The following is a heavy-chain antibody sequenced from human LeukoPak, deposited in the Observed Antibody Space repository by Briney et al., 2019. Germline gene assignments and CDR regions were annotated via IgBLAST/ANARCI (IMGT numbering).Heavy chain of an antibody. CDR3: ARDPSNYYGSSGYFSAADYFDY. D-gene: IGHD3-22*01. CDR2: INTDGSST. J-gene: IGHJ4*02. V-gene: IGHV3-74*01. CDR1: GFTFSSYL. Sequence: GGSLRLLCAASGFTFSSYLMHWVGQAPGKGLVWVSRINTDGSSTTYADSVKGRFTISRDNAKNTLYLQMNSLRAEDTAVYYCARDPSNYYGSSGYFSAADYFDYWGQGTLVTVSS.